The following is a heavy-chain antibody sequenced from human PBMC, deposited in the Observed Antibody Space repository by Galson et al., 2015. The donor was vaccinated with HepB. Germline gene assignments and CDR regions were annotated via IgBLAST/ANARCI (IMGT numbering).Heavy chain of an antibody. CDR3: AGGDGWVFNY. CDR1: GFTFSTFW. CDR2: IIQVGSEK. Sequence: SLRLSCAASGFTFSTFWMSWFRQAPGKGLEWVANIIQVGSEKYSVDSWKGRFTISRDNAKNSLYLQMNNLRAEDPAVYFCAGGDGWVFNYCGQGTLVTVSS. D-gene: IGHD5-24*01. J-gene: IGHJ4*02. V-gene: IGHV3-7*03.